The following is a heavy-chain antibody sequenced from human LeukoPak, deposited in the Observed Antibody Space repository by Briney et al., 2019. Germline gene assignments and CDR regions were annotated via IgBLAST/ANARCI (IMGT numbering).Heavy chain of an antibody. CDR1: GGSFSGYY. Sequence: SETLSLTCAVYGGSFSGYYWSWIRQPPGKGLEWIGEINHSGSTNYNPSLKSRVTISVDTSKNQFSLKLSSVTAADTAVYYCARMEPYFDWFDYWGQGTLVTVSS. J-gene: IGHJ4*02. CDR3: ARMEPYFDWFDY. D-gene: IGHD3-9*01. CDR2: INHSGST. V-gene: IGHV4-34*01.